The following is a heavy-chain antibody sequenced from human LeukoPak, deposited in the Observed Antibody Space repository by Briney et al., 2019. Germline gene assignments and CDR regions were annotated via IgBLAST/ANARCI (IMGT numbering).Heavy chain of an antibody. CDR2: FNLGGGT. V-gene: IGHV4-34*01. CDR3: ASGYLGRAGTTDRLDY. CDR1: GGSFSGYY. J-gene: IGHJ4*02. D-gene: IGHD4-17*01. Sequence: KSSETLSLTCAVYGGSFSGYYWSWIRQPPGRGLEWIGEFNLGGGTNYNPSLKSRLTILVDASKSQVSLKLSSVTPADTAVYYCASGYLGRAGTTDRLDYWGQGTLVTVSS.